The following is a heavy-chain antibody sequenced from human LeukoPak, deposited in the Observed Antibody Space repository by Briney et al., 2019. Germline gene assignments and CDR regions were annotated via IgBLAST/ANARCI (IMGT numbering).Heavy chain of an antibody. CDR3: ARGIRWWNI. CDR2: IYYTGNT. D-gene: IGHD4-23*01. J-gene: IGHJ3*02. Sequence: PSETLSLTCTVSGVSISSSNSYWGWIRQPPGKGLEWIGSIYYTGNTYYNASLKSRVTISIDTSNNQISLRLISVTATDTAMYYCARGIRWWNIRGQGTMVTVSS. CDR1: GVSISSSNSY. V-gene: IGHV4-39*01.